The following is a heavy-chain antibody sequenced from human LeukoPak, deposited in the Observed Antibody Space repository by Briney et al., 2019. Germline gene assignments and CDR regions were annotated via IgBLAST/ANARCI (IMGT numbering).Heavy chain of an antibody. CDR2: IYHSGST. J-gene: IGHJ4*02. V-gene: IGHV4-30-2*01. CDR1: GGSISSGGYS. D-gene: IGHD5-18*01. CDR3: ARGEDTAMGTPLLGY. Sequence: SETLSLTCAVSGGSISSGGYSWSWIRQPPGKGLEWIGYIYHSGSTYYNPSLKSRVTISVDRSKNQFSLKLSSVTAADTAVYYCARGEDTAMGTPLLGYWGQGTLVTVSS.